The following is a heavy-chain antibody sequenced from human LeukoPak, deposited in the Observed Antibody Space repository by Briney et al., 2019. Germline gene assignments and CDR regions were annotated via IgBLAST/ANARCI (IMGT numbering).Heavy chain of an antibody. D-gene: IGHD3-10*01. CDR1: GFTFSSYS. V-gene: IGHV3-48*04. Sequence: GRSLRLSCAASGFTFSSYSMNWVRQAPGKGLEWVSYISSSSSTIYYADSVKGRFTISRDNAKNSLYLQMNSLRAEDTAVYYCARDMAAWGQGTLVTVSS. CDR3: ARDMAA. CDR2: ISSSSSTI. J-gene: IGHJ5*02.